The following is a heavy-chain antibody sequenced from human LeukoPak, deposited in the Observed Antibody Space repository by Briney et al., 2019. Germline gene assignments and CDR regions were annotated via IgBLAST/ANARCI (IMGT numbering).Heavy chain of an antibody. CDR3: VRDDGWYKVDY. D-gene: IGHD6-19*01. J-gene: IGHJ4*02. CDR2: ISTTSRYI. Sequence: GGSLRLSCAASGFTFSTYDMNWVRQAPGKGLEWVSSISTTSRYIYYADSVRGRFTISRDNSKNTLYLQMNSLTVEDTALYYCVRDDGWYKVDYWGQGTLVTVSS. V-gene: IGHV3-21*01. CDR1: GFTFSTYD.